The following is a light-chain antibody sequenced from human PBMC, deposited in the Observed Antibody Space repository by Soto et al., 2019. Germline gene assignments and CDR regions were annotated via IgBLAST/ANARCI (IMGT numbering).Light chain of an antibody. Sequence: DTQMTQSPSYLSASVGDRISITCRASQTASNYVNWYQQKPGKAPTLLISATSTLQSGVPSRFRGSGSGTDFTLTITSLQPEDFATYYCQQTYTTPLTFGQGTKVAIK. V-gene: IGKV1-39*01. CDR3: QQTYTTPLT. CDR1: QTASNY. J-gene: IGKJ1*01. CDR2: ATS.